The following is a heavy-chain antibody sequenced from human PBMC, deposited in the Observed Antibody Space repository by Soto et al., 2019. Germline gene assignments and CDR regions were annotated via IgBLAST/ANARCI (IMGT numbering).Heavy chain of an antibody. V-gene: IGHV3-23*01. CDR2: ISGSGGST. D-gene: IGHD2-21*02. Sequence: EVQLLESGGGLVQPGGSLRLSCAASGFTFSSYAMSWVRQAPGKGLEWVSAISGSGGSTYYADSVKGRFTISRDNSKNTLYLQMNSLRAEDTAVYYCAKSAEICGGDCYSSWFDPWGQGTLVTVSS. CDR1: GFTFSSYA. J-gene: IGHJ5*02. CDR3: AKSAEICGGDCYSSWFDP.